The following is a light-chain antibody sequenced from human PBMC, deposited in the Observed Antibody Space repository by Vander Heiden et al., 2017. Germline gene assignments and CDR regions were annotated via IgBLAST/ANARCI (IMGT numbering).Light chain of an antibody. V-gene: IGKV1-39*01. CDR2: GAS. Sequence: DIQMTQSPSSTSASVADRGIITCRTSQSHDNYLNWYQEKPGKGPSLLIYGASTLQIGVPSRFSGSGSGTEFTLTISSLQPEDFATYSCQQGCITPFTFGHGTKVDIK. J-gene: IGKJ3*01. CDR1: QSHDNY. CDR3: QQGCITPFT.